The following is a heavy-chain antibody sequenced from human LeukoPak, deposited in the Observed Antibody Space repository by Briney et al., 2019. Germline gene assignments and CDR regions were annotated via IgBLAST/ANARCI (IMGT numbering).Heavy chain of an antibody. D-gene: IGHD2-2*01. V-gene: IGHV1-18*01. CDR2: ISAYNGNT. Sequence: ASVKVSCKASGYTFTSYGISWVRQAPGQGLEWMGWISAYNGNTNYAQKLQGRVTMTTDTSTSTAYIELRSLRSDDTAVYYCARAGGPYCSSTSCYPYNWFDPWGQGTLVTVSS. CDR3: ARAGGPYCSSTSCYPYNWFDP. CDR1: GYTFTSYG. J-gene: IGHJ5*02.